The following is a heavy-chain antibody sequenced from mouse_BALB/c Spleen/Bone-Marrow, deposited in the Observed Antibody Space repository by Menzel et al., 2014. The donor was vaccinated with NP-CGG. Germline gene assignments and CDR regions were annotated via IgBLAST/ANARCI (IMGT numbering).Heavy chain of an antibody. Sequence: EVKLMDSGGGLVQPGGSLRLSCATSGFTFTDYYMSWVRQPPGKALEWLGFIRNKANGYTTEYSASVKGRFTISRDNSQSILYLQMNTLRAEDSATYYCARGWITTGFAYWGQGTLVTVSA. D-gene: IGHD1-1*01. CDR1: GFTFTDYY. V-gene: IGHV7-3*02. CDR3: ARGWITTGFAY. J-gene: IGHJ3*01. CDR2: IRNKANGYTT.